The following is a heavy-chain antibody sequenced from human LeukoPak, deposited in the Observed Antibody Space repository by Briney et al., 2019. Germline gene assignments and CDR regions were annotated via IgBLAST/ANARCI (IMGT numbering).Heavy chain of an antibody. CDR3: AREEGSYYFDY. V-gene: IGHV3-21*01. CDR1: GFTFSSYS. CDR2: ISSSNSYI. Sequence: GGSLRLSCAASGFTFSSYSMNWVRQAPGKGLEWVSSISSSNSYIYNADSVKGRFTISRDNAKNSLYLQMNSLRAEDTAVYYCAREEGSYYFDYWGQGTLVTVSS. D-gene: IGHD6-6*01. J-gene: IGHJ4*02.